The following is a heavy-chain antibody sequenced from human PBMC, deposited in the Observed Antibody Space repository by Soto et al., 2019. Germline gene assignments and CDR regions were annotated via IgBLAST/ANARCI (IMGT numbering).Heavy chain of an antibody. Sequence: QVQLQESGPGLVKPSGTLSLTCAVSGGSISSSNWWSWVRQSPGRGLEWIGEIYHSGLTNYKPSLKSRVTLSVDKSKNQFSLNLNSVTAADTAVYYCARVLRRQQLDPYDAFDIWGQGTMVTVSS. CDR1: GGSISSSNW. CDR2: IYHSGLT. J-gene: IGHJ3*02. D-gene: IGHD6-13*01. V-gene: IGHV4-4*02. CDR3: ARVLRRQQLDPYDAFDI.